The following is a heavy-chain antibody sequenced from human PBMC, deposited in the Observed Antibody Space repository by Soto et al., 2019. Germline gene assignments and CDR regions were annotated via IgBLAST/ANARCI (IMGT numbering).Heavy chain of an antibody. CDR3: ARGAGYSYAKGAFDI. V-gene: IGHV4-59*01. CDR2: IYYSGST. J-gene: IGHJ3*02. CDR1: GGSISSYY. Sequence: SETLSLTCSVSGGSISSYYWSWIRQPPGKGLEWIGYIYYSGSTNYNPSLKSRVTISVDTSKNQFSLKLSSVTAADTAVYYCARGAGYSYAKGAFDIWGQGTMVTVSS. D-gene: IGHD5-18*01.